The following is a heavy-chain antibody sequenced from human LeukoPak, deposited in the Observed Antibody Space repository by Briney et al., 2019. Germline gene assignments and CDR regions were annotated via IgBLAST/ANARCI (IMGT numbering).Heavy chain of an antibody. CDR2: IYTSGST. CDR1: GESINPYY. Sequence: SETLSLTCTVSGESINPYYWNWIRQPAGKGLEWIGRIYTSGSTNYNPSLKSRVTISVDTSKNQFSLKLSSVTAADTAVYYCASPRREMDAFDIWGQGTMVTVSS. D-gene: IGHD5-24*01. CDR3: ASPRREMDAFDI. J-gene: IGHJ3*02. V-gene: IGHV4-4*07.